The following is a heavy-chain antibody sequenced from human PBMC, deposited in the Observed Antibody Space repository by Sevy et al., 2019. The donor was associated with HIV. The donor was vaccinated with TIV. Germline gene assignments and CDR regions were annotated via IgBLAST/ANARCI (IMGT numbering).Heavy chain of an antibody. D-gene: IGHD3-9*01. CDR3: ARHLPLAYYEILTPDSRPFDN. Sequence: SETLSLTCGVSGDSINSNDYYWGWIRQPPGKGLEWIGTIYYSGSTYYNPSLKSRVTISVDMSKNQFSLKLTSVTAADTALYYCARHLPLAYYEILTPDSRPFDNWGQGTLVTVSS. CDR2: IYYSGST. CDR1: GDSINSNDYY. V-gene: IGHV4-39*01. J-gene: IGHJ4*02.